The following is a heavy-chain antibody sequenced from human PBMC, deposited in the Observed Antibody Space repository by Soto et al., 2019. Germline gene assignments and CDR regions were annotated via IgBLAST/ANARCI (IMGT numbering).Heavy chain of an antibody. J-gene: IGHJ5*02. CDR2: MYSSGST. CDR3: ARQLPYGAGRYAWLDP. D-gene: IGHD3-10*01. V-gene: IGHV4-39*01. CDR1: GGSISSGSYY. Sequence: SETLSLTCTVSGGSISSGSYYWGWIRQPPGKGLEWIGSMYSSGSTYYNPSLKSRVTISVDRSKNQFSLELGSVTAADTAVYYCARQLPYGAGRYAWLDPWGQGTLVTGSS.